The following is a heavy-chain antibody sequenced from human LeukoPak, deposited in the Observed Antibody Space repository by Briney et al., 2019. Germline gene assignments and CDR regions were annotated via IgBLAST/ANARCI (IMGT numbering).Heavy chain of an antibody. V-gene: IGHV3-30*03. D-gene: IGHD6-6*01. CDR1: GFTFSSYG. CDR2: ISYDGGNK. J-gene: IGHJ4*02. CDR3: ASERGSYSSSSRPFDY. Sequence: GGSLRLSCAASGFTFSSYGMHWVRQAPGKGLEWVAVISYDGGNKYYADSVKGRFTISRDNSKNTLYLQMNSLRAEDTAVYYCASERGSYSSSSRPFDYWGQGTLVTVSS.